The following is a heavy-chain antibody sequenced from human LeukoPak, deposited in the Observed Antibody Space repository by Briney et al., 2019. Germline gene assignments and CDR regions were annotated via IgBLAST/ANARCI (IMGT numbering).Heavy chain of an antibody. CDR2: ISSSSSYI. V-gene: IGHV3-21*01. CDR1: GFTFSSYS. Sequence: GGSLRLSCAASGFTFSSYSMNWVRQAPGKGLEWVSSISSSSSYIYYADSVKGRFTISRDNAKNSLYLQMNSLRAEDTAVYYCARDRGYYDSSGYYYEDYWGQGTLVTVSS. J-gene: IGHJ4*02. D-gene: IGHD3-22*01. CDR3: ARDRGYYDSSGYYYEDY.